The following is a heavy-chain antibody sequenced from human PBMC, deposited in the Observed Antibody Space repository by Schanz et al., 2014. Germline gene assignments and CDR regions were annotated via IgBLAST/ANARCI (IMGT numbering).Heavy chain of an antibody. CDR1: GYTFISYG. J-gene: IGHJ4*02. CDR2: ISPYTGNT. Sequence: QVQLVQSGAEVKKPGASVKVSCKASGYTFISYGIKWVRQAPGQGLEWVGWISPYTGNTHYFDKMEGRVTMTTDTSTSTAYMELSSLRSDDTAMYYCARDGVDAAAGGNYWGQGALVTDSS. D-gene: IGHD6-13*01. CDR3: ARDGVDAAAGGNY. V-gene: IGHV1-18*01.